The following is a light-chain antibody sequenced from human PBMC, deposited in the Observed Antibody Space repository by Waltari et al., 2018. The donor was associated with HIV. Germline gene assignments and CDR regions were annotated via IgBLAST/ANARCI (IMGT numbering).Light chain of an antibody. Sequence: QSALTQPAPVSGSPGPSVPIPCTGTSSDVGSYYLVSWYQQHPGKAPQPMIYEVTKRPSGVSNRCSGSKSGNTASLTISGLQAEDEADYYCNSYATGSAWVFGGGTKLTVL. CDR2: EVT. CDR3: NSYATGSAWV. CDR1: SSDVGSYYL. V-gene: IGLV2-23*02. J-gene: IGLJ3*02.